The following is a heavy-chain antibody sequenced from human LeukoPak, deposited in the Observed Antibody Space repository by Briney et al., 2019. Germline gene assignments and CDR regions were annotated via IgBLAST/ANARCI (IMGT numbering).Heavy chain of an antibody. V-gene: IGHV3-23*01. D-gene: IGHD3-10*01. CDR3: AKREGLLWFGARNWYFDL. Sequence: GGSLRLSCAASGFTFSSYAMSWVRQAPGKGLEWVSAISGSGGSTYYADSVKGRFTISRDNSKNTLYLQMNSLRAEDTAVYYCAKREGLLWFGARNWYFDLWGRGTLVTVSS. CDR1: GFTFSSYA. CDR2: ISGSGGST. J-gene: IGHJ2*01.